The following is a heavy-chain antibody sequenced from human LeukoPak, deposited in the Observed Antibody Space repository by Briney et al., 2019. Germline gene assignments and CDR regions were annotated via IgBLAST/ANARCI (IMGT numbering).Heavy chain of an antibody. CDR2: IGGGGRDT. J-gene: IGHJ6*03. V-gene: IGHV3-23*01. Sequence: GGSLRLSCAASGFTFSTYAMSWVRQAPGKGLEWLSTIGGGGRDTFYADSVKGRFTVSRDDSKNTLYLQMSSLRAEDTAVYFCAKNRGANYYNYYMDVWGKGTTVTVSS. D-gene: IGHD4/OR15-4a*01. CDR1: GFTFSTYA. CDR3: AKNRGANYYNYYMDV.